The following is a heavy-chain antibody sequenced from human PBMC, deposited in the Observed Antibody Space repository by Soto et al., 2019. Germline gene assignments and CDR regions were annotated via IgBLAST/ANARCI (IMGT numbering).Heavy chain of an antibody. Sequence: QVQLVQSGAEVKKPGSSVKVSCKASGGTFSSYTISWVRQAPGQGLEWMGRIIPILGIANYAQKFQGRVTITADKSTSTAYMELSSLRSEDTAVYYCARESSSWDYYYYCGMDVWGQWTSVTVSS. D-gene: IGHD6-13*01. CDR2: IIPILGIA. V-gene: IGHV1-69*08. CDR3: ARESSSWDYYYYCGMDV. CDR1: GGTFSSYT. J-gene: IGHJ6*02.